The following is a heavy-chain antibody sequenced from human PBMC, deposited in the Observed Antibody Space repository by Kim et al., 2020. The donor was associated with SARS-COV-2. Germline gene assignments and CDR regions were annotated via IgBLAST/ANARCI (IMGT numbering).Heavy chain of an antibody. V-gene: IGHV4-34*01. CDR1: GGSFSGYY. J-gene: IGHJ5*02. CDR3: ARGRHDYGLTRRFDP. CDR2: INHSGST. D-gene: IGHD4-17*01. Sequence: SETLSLTCAVYGGSFSGYYWSWIRQPPGKGLEWIGEINHSGSTNYNPYLKSRVTISVDTSKNQFSLKLSSVTAADTAVYYCARGRHDYGLTRRFDPWGQGTLVTVSS.